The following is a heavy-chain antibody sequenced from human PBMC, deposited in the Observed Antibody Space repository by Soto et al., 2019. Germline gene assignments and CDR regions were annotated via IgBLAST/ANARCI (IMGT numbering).Heavy chain of an antibody. Sequence: QVQLQESGPGLVKPSEPLSLTCTVSGGSISSYYWSWIRQPPGKGLEWIGFISYSGSTSYNPSLKSRVTISVDTSKNHVSRKLSSVTAADTAVYYCARYSGTYYVYWGQGTLVTVSS. CDR1: GGSISSYY. D-gene: IGHD1-26*01. J-gene: IGHJ4*02. CDR2: ISYSGST. V-gene: IGHV4-59*01. CDR3: ARYSGTYYVY.